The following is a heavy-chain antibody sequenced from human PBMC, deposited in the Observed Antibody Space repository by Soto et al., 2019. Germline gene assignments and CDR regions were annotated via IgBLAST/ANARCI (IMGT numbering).Heavy chain of an antibody. D-gene: IGHD3-9*01. CDR1: GGTFSGYA. CDR3: AREILTGYYFDY. Sequence: SVKVSCTASGGTFSGYAISWVRQAPGQGLEWMGGIIPIFGTANYAQKFQGRVTITADESTSTAYMELSSLRSEDTAVYYCAREILTGYYFDYWGQGTLVTVSS. V-gene: IGHV1-69*13. J-gene: IGHJ4*02. CDR2: IIPIFGTA.